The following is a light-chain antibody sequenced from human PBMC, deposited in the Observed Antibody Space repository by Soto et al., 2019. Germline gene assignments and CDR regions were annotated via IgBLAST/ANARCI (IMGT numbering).Light chain of an antibody. CDR3: QQYGSSPS. V-gene: IGKV3-20*01. CDR2: GAY. CDR1: QSVSSNY. Sequence: EIVLTQSPGTLSLSPGERATLSCRASQSVSSNYLAWYQQKPGQAPRLLIYGAYTRAAGIPDRFSGSGSGTDFPLTISRLEPEDFAVYSCQQYGSSPSFGGGTKVEIK. J-gene: IGKJ4*01.